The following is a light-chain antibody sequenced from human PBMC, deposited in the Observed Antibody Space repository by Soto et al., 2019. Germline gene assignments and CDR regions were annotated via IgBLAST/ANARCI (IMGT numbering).Light chain of an antibody. Sequence: EIVLTQSPATLSLSPGERATLSCRASQSISSHLAWYQQKPGQAPRLLIYGASNRATGIPARFSGSGSGTDFTLNISRLEPEDFAVYYCQQRINWPLTFGGGTKVEIK. CDR3: QQRINWPLT. CDR2: GAS. J-gene: IGKJ4*01. V-gene: IGKV3-11*01. CDR1: QSISSH.